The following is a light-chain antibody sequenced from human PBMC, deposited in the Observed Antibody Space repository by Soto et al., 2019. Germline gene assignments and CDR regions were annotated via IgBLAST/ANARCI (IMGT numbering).Light chain of an antibody. CDR3: FSYAGTSTFV. CDR2: EGT. Sequence: QSALTQPASVSGSPGQSITISCTGTSSAVGSYDLVSWYQQHPGKAPKLMIYEGTQRPSGVSNRFSGSKSGSTASLTISGRQAEDEADYYCFSYAGTSTFVFGGGTKLTVL. J-gene: IGLJ2*01. V-gene: IGLV2-23*03. CDR1: SSAVGSYDL.